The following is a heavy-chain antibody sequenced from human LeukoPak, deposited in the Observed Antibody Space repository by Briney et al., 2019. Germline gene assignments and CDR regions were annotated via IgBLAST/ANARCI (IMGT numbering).Heavy chain of an antibody. V-gene: IGHV4-39*01. CDR3: ARNRRAGSTDLFDY. Sequence: SETLSLTCTVSGGSISSYYWGWIRQPPGKGLEWIGSMYYSGSTYYNPSLKSRVTISVDTSKNQFSLKLNSVTAADTAVYYCARNRRAGSTDLFDYWGQGALVTVSS. D-gene: IGHD6-19*01. CDR1: GGSISSYY. CDR2: MYYSGST. J-gene: IGHJ4*02.